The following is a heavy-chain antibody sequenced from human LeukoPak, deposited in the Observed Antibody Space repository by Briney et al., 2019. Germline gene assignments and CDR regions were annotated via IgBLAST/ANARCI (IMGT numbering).Heavy chain of an antibody. CDR2: TIPIFGTA. D-gene: IGHD5-24*01. V-gene: IGHV1-69*13. CDR1: GYTFTGYY. J-gene: IGHJ6*02. Sequence: SVKVSCKASGYTFTGYYMHWVRQAPGQGLEWMGGTIPIFGTANYAQKFQGRVTITADESTSTAYMELSSLRSEDTAVFYCARVALGRRWLQTSYYYGMDVWGQGTTVTVSS. CDR3: ARVALGRRWLQTSYYYGMDV.